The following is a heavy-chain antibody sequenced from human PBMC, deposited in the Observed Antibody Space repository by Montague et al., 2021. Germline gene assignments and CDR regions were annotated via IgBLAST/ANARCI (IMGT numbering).Heavy chain of an antibody. J-gene: IGHJ4*02. CDR2: MCYSGST. Sequence: TLSLTCTVSGDSLSSVGYSWTWIRQRPGKDLEWIGYMCYSGSTYYNPSFKSRVTISGDTSKNHFSLRLTSVTAADTAVYYCARGRLATVDFDSWGQGTLVT. CDR3: ARGRLATVDFDS. V-gene: IGHV4-31*03. CDR1: GDSLSSVGYS. D-gene: IGHD6-13*01.